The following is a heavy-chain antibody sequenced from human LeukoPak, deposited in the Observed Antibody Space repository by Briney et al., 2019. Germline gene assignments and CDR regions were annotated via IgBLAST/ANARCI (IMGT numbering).Heavy chain of an antibody. Sequence: GGSLRLSCAASGFTFSSYALSWVRQAPGKGLEWVSGISENGGTTFYADSVKGRFTINRDNSKNTLYVQMNSLRGEDTAVYYCAKDYGPKQLVFFDSWGQGTLVTVSS. CDR1: GFTFSSYA. CDR3: AKDYGPKQLVFFDS. D-gene: IGHD6-13*01. J-gene: IGHJ4*02. V-gene: IGHV3-23*01. CDR2: ISENGGTT.